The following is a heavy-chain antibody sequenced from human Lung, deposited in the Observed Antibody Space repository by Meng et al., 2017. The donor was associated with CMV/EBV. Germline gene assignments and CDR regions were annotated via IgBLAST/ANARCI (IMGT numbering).Heavy chain of an antibody. J-gene: IGHJ4*02. CDR3: ARGAPYYCSGGSCYSQPFDY. CDR2: IAADGSRT. V-gene: IGHV3-74*01. Sequence: SYWTHWFRQAPGKGLVWVSRIAADGSRTNYADSVKGRITISRDNAKDTLYLHMNSLRAEDSAVYYCARGAPYYCSGGSCYSQPFDYWGQGT. D-gene: IGHD2-15*01. CDR1: SYW.